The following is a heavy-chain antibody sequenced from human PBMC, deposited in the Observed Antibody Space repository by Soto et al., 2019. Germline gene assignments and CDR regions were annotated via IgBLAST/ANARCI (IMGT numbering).Heavy chain of an antibody. V-gene: IGHV1-69*19. CDR1: GGSFSSYS. CDR3: GRDGGNPSGGIDY. D-gene: IGHD1-26*01. Sequence: QVQLVQSGAEVKKPGSSVKVSCKASGGSFSSYSINWVRQAHGQGHVWMGVSIPIFGTATYEQNFQGSVTSIADDSTRTAYMELSRLRSEYTAVYYCGRDGGNPSGGIDYLSEGTLVTFSS. CDR2: SIPIFGTA. J-gene: IGHJ4*02.